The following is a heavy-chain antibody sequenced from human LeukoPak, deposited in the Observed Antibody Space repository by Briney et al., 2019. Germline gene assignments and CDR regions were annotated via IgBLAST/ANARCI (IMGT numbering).Heavy chain of an antibody. Sequence: SETLSLTCTVSGGSINSYYWSWIRQPAGKGLEWIGRIYSSGSTNYNPSLKSRVIMSVDTSKNQFSLKLSSMTAADTAVYYCARGGSSWTNWFDPWGQGTLVTVSS. V-gene: IGHV4-4*07. J-gene: IGHJ5*02. D-gene: IGHD6-13*01. CDR3: ARGGSSWTNWFDP. CDR1: GGSINSYY. CDR2: IYSSGST.